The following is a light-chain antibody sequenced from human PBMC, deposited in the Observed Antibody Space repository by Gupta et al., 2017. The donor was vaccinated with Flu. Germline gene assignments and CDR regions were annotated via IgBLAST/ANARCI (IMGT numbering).Light chain of an antibody. V-gene: IGKV3-11*01. J-gene: IGKJ5*01. CDR1: QSLSSY. CDR2: DAS. CDR3: QQRNKWPIT. Sequence: EIVLTKSPATLSLSAGERATLSCRASQSLSSYLAWYQQKPGQAPRLLIYDASTRATGIPARFSGRGSGTDFTLTISSLEPEDSTVYYCQQRNKWPITFGQGTRLEI.